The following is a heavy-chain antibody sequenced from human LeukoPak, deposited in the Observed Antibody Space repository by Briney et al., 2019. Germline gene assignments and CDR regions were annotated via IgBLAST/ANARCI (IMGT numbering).Heavy chain of an antibody. D-gene: IGHD4-17*01. V-gene: IGHV4-4*02. Sequence: PSETLSLTCAVSGGSISSSNWWSWVRQPPGKGLEWIGEIYHSGSTNYNPSLKSRVTISVDTSKNQFSLKLRSVTAADTAVYYCAKITPGDYARERFNWFDPWGQGTLVTVSS. J-gene: IGHJ5*02. CDR1: GGSISSSNW. CDR3: AKITPGDYARERFNWFDP. CDR2: IYHSGST.